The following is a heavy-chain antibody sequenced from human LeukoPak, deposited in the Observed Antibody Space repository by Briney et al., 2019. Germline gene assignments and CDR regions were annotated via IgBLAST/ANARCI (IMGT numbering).Heavy chain of an antibody. J-gene: IGHJ3*02. Sequence: SETLSLTCTVSGGSISSSSYYWGWIRQTPGKGLEWIRSIYYSGSTFYSPSLKSRVTISVDTSKNQFSLKLSSVTAADTAVYYCARRTYDLWSGDYTGAFDIWGQGTMVTVSS. CDR2: IYYSGST. CDR3: ARRTYDLWSGDYTGAFDI. V-gene: IGHV4-39*07. CDR1: GGSISSSSYY. D-gene: IGHD3-3*01.